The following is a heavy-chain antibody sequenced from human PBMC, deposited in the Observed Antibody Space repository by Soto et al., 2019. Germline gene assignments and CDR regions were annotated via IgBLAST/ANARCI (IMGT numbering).Heavy chain of an antibody. CDR3: ARDPGVGAFDI. J-gene: IGHJ3*02. CDR2: IYHSGST. CDR1: GGSISSSNW. D-gene: IGHD1-26*01. V-gene: IGHV4-4*02. Sequence: PSETLSLTCAVSGGSISSSNWWSWVRQPPGKGLEWIGEIYHSGSTNYNPSLKSRVTISVDTSKNQFSLKLSSVTAADTAVYYCARDPGVGAFDIWGQGTMVTVSS.